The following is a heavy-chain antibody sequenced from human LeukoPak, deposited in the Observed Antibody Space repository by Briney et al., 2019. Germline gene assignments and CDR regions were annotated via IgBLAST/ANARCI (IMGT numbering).Heavy chain of an antibody. CDR2: IYPGDSET. Sequence: GESLKISRKGSGYSFTSYWIGWVRQMPRKGLEWIGIIYPGDSETRYSPSFQGQVTISADKSISTAYLRWSSLKASDTAMYYCARRSRIAAGGVEYFQHWGQGTLVTVSS. D-gene: IGHD6-13*01. J-gene: IGHJ1*01. V-gene: IGHV5-51*01. CDR1: GYSFTSYW. CDR3: ARRSRIAAGGVEYFQH.